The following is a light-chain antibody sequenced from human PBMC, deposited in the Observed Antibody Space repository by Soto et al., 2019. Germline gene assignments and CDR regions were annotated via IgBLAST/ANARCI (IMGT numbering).Light chain of an antibody. V-gene: IGLV2-14*01. CDR2: EVS. Sequence: QSVQTQPASVSGSLGQSITISCTGTSSDVGAYNYVSWYQQHPGKAPKLMIYEVSNRPSGVSNRFSGSKSGNTASLTISGLQAEDEADYYCSSYTRTTTLGVFGTGTKVTVL. CDR3: SSYTRTTTLGV. CDR1: SSDVGAYNY. J-gene: IGLJ1*01.